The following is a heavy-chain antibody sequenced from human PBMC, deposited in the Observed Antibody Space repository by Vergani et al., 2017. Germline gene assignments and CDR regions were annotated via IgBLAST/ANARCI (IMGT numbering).Heavy chain of an antibody. V-gene: IGHV3-23*01. D-gene: IGHD5-12*01. CDR3: AKANPRNSGYDYLYCYHAMDV. Sequence: EVQLLESGGDLVQPGGSLRLSCAASGFTFNHYAMNWVRQAPGKGLEWVSGISGSGGSTYYAGSVKGRVTISRDSSKNTLYLQMNSLSAGDTAVYYCAKANPRNSGYDYLYCYHAMDVWGQGTTVTVSS. J-gene: IGHJ6*02. CDR2: ISGSGGST. CDR1: GFTFNHYA.